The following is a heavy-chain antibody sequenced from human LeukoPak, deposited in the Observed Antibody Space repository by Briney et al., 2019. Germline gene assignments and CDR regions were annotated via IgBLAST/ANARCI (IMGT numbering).Heavy chain of an antibody. CDR3: ARYCSSTSCYRSPDAFDI. CDR1: GFTFSSYA. V-gene: IGHV3-23*01. Sequence: GGSLRLSCAASGFTFSSYAMSWVRQAPGKGLEGVSAISGSGGSTYYADSVKGRFTISRDNSKNTLYLQMNSLRAEDTAVYYCARYCSSTSCYRSPDAFDIWGQGTMVTVSS. D-gene: IGHD2-2*01. CDR2: ISGSGGST. J-gene: IGHJ3*02.